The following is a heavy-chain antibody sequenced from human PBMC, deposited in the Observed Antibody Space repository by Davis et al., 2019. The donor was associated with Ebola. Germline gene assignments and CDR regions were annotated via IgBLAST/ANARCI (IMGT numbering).Heavy chain of an antibody. D-gene: IGHD2-2*01. Sequence: AASVKVSCKASGHAFTTYALNLLRQAPAQGLEWMGFISTNTGNPTYAQGFTGRFVFSLDTSVSTAYVQISDLKAEDTAVYYCARSSMTQDAFDIWGQGTVVTVSS. CDR1: GHAFTTYA. CDR3: ARSSMTQDAFDI. J-gene: IGHJ3*02. V-gene: IGHV7-4-1*02. CDR2: ISTNTGNP.